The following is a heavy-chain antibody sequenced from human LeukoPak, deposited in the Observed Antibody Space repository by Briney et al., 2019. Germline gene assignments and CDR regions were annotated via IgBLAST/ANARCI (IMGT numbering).Heavy chain of an antibody. V-gene: IGHV1-2*04. CDR2: INPNSGGT. CDR3: ARERIPYYDILTGYYPPYYYYGMDV. CDR1: GYTFTGYY. D-gene: IGHD3-9*01. J-gene: IGHJ6*02. Sequence: ASVKVSCKASGYTFTGYYMHWVRQAPGQGLEWMGWINPNSGGTNYAQKFQGWVTMTRDTSISTAYMELSRLRSDDTAVYYCARERIPYYDILTGYYPPYYYYGMDVWGQGTTVTVSS.